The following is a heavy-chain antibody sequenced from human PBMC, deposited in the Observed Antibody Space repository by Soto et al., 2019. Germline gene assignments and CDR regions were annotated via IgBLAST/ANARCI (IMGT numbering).Heavy chain of an antibody. D-gene: IGHD3-22*01. J-gene: IGHJ4*02. CDR1: GGSISSSNW. CDR3: ARDNDSSGYSAH. CDR2: IFHSGST. V-gene: IGHV4-4*02. Sequence: PSETLSLTCAVSGGSISSSNWWSWVRPPPGKGLEWIGEIFHSGSTNYNPSFKGRVTISVDKSKNQFSLKMRSVTAADTAVYYCARDNDSSGYSAHWGQGTLVTVSS.